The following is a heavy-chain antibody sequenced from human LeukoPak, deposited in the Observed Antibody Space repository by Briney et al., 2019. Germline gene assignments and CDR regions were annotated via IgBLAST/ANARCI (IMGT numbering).Heavy chain of an antibody. D-gene: IGHD5-18*01. CDR2: IYYSGST. J-gene: IGHJ5*02. V-gene: IGHV4-59*01. Sequence: KPSETLSLTCTVSGGSISSYYLSWIRQPPGKGLEWIGYIYYSGSTNYNPSLKSRVTISVDTSKNQFSLKLSSVTAADTAVYYCARYASFRGYSSETNWFDPWGQGTLVTVSS. CDR1: GGSISSYY. CDR3: ARYASFRGYSSETNWFDP.